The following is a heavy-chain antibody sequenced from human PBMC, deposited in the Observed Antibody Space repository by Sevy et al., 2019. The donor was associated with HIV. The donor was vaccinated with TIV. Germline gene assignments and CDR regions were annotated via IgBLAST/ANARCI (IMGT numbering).Heavy chain of an antibody. J-gene: IGHJ6*02. V-gene: IGHV3-7*01. CDR2: IKQDGSEK. Sequence: GGSLRLSCAASGFTFNSYWMSWVRQAPGKGLEWVANIKQDGSEKYYVDSVKGRFTISRDNSQNSLFLQMNTLRAEDTAVYYCAREGSPYDTYYYYYGMDVGGQGTTVTVSS. D-gene: IGHD5-12*01. CDR3: AREGSPYDTYYYYYGMDV. CDR1: GFTFNSYW.